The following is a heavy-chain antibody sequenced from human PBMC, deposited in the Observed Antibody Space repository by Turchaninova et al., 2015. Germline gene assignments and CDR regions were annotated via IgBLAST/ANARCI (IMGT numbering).Heavy chain of an antibody. V-gene: IGHV1-46*01. J-gene: IGHJ3*02. CDR3: ASLPETIFGVAEDGNDAFDI. Sequence: PGSSGKVSGKATEETRASYNMYGVQQAPGQELEWKGIINPGGGRKTYVKKVQGRVTMARDTSTSTVYMELSSLRSEDTAVYYCASLPETIFGVAEDGNDAFDIWGQGTMVTVSS. D-gene: IGHD3-3*01. CDR1: EETRASYN. CDR2: INPGGGRK.